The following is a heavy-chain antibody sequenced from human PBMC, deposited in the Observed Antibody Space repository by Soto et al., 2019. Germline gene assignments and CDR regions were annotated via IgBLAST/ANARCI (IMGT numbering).Heavy chain of an antibody. V-gene: IGHV3-66*01. D-gene: IGHD2-8*01. CDR2: SFSSGGT. CDR3: ARGYCTNGVCYRFWFDP. CDR1: GFTLDKYT. J-gene: IGHJ5*02. Sequence: PGGSLRLSCAAFGFTLDKYTMGWVRQAPGKGLEWVAESFSSGGTQYADSVKGRFTISRDNSKNTLYLQMNSLRAEDTAVYYCARGYCTNGVCYRFWFDPWGQGTLVTVSS.